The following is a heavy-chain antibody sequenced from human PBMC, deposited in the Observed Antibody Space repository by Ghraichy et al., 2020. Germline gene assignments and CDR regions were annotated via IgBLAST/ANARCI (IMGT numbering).Heavy chain of an antibody. CDR3: ARQGPLTLAYCGGDCYPYYMDV. D-gene: IGHD2-21*01. V-gene: IGHV4-30-2*01. Sequence: SLNISCAVSGGSISSGGYSWSWIRQPPGKGLEWIGYIYHSGSTYYNPSLKSRVTISVDRSKNQFSLKLSSVTAADTAVYYCARQGPLTLAYCGGDCYPYYMDVWGKGTTVTVSS. CDR2: IYHSGST. J-gene: IGHJ6*03. CDR1: GGSISSGGYS.